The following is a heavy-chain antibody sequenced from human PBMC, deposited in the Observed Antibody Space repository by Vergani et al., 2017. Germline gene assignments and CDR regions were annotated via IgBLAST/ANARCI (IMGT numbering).Heavy chain of an antibody. Sequence: QVQLQESGPGLVKPSQTLSLTCTVSGGSISSGSYYWSWIRQPPGKGLEWIGRIYTSGSTNYNPSLKSRVTISVDTSKNQFSLKLSSVTAADTAVYYCAREGYSSGWAFDYWGQGTLVTVSS. CDR1: GGSISSGSYY. J-gene: IGHJ4*02. CDR2: IYTSGST. D-gene: IGHD6-19*01. CDR3: AREGYSSGWAFDY. V-gene: IGHV4-61*02.